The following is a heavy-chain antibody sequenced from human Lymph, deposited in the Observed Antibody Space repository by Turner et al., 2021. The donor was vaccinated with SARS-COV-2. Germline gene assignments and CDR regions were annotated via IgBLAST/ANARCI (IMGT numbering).Heavy chain of an antibody. V-gene: IGHV4-4*02. CDR3: ATKYCSGGRCSYFDY. D-gene: IGHD2-15*01. CDR2: IYHSGST. Sequence: QVQLQESGPGLVKPSGTLSITCAVSGGSISSSNWWSWVSQPPGKGLEWIGEIYHSGSTNYNPSLKSRVTISVDKSKNQCSLKLSSVTAADTAVYYCATKYCSGGRCSYFDYWGQGTLVTVSS. CDR1: GGSISSSNW. J-gene: IGHJ4*02.